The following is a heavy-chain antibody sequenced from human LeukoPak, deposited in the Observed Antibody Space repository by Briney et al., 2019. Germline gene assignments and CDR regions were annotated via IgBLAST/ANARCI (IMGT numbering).Heavy chain of an antibody. CDR2: IYTSGST. CDR3: AREVQAYDILTGYYDY. V-gene: IGHV4-4*07. D-gene: IGHD3-9*01. Sequence: PSETLSLTCTVSGGSISSYYWSWIRQPAGKGLEWIGRIYTSGSTNYNPSLKSRVTMSVDTSKNQFSLKLSSVTAADTAVYYCAREVQAYDILTGYYDYWGQGTLVTVSS. CDR1: GGSISSYY. J-gene: IGHJ4*02.